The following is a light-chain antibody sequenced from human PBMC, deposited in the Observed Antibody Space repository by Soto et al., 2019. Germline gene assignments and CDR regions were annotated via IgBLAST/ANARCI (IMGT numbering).Light chain of an antibody. CDR2: GAS. CDR3: QQYNNWPWT. Sequence: EIVMTQSPATLSVSPGGRATLSCRASQSISDTLAWYQQKPGQAPRLLIYGASTRAPGFPARFSGSGSGTDFTLTISSLQSEDFAVYYCQQYNNWPWTFGQGTKVDSK. CDR1: QSISDT. V-gene: IGKV3-15*01. J-gene: IGKJ1*01.